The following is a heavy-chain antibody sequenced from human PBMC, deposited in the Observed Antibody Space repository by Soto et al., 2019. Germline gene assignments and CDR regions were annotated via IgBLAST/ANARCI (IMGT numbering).Heavy chain of an antibody. CDR3: ANLLPGIAAAGTGY. CDR1: GGSFSGYY. Sequence: PSETLSLTCAVYGGSFSGYYWSWIRQPPGKGLEWIGEINHSGSTNYNPYLKSRVNISVDTSKNQFSLKLSSVAAADTSVYYCANLLPGIAAAGTGYWGQGTLVTVSS. J-gene: IGHJ4*02. D-gene: IGHD6-13*01. V-gene: IGHV4-34*01. CDR2: INHSGST.